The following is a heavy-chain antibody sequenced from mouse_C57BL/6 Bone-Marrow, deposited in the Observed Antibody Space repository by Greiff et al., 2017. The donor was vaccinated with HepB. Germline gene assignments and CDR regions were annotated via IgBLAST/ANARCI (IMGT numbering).Heavy chain of an antibody. CDR1: GYTFTSYW. CDR3: ARTGIYDGYYWYFDV. V-gene: IGHV1-50*01. Sequence: QVQLQQSGAELVKPGASVKLSCKASGYTFTSYWMQWVKQRPGQGLEWIGEIDPSDSYTNYNQKFKGKATLTVDTSSSTAYMQLSSLTSEDSAVYYCARTGIYDGYYWYFDVWGTGTTVTVSS. J-gene: IGHJ1*03. D-gene: IGHD2-3*01. CDR2: IDPSDSYT.